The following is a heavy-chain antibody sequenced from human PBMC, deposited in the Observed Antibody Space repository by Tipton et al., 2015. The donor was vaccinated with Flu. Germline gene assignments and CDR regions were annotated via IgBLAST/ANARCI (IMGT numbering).Heavy chain of an antibody. CDR1: GFTFSSYN. CDR3: ARAFTGEYGMDV. CDR2: ISSSGSYI. D-gene: IGHD3-16*01. J-gene: IGHJ6*02. V-gene: IGHV3-21*01. Sequence: SGFTFSSYNMNWVRQAPGKGLEWVSSISSSGSYIYYADSVEGRFTISRDNAKNSLDLQMNSLRVEDTAVYYCARAFTGEYGMDVWGQGTTVTVSS.